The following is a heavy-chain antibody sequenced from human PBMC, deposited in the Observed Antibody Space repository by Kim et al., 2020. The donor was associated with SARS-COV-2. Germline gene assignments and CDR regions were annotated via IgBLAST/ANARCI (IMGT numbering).Heavy chain of an antibody. CDR1: GGSISSGGYY. J-gene: IGHJ3*02. CDR3: ARVAGGYCSSTSCPRGAFDI. Sequence: SETLSLTCTVSGGSISSGGYYWSWIRQHPGKGLEWIGYIYYSGSTYYNPSLKSRVTISVDTSKNQFSLKLSSVTAADTAVYYCARVAGGYCSSTSCPRGAFDIWGQGTMVTVSS. V-gene: IGHV4-31*03. CDR2: IYYSGST. D-gene: IGHD2-2*01.